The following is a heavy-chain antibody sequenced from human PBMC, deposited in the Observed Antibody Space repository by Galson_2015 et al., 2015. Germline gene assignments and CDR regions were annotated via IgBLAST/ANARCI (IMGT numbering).Heavy chain of an antibody. D-gene: IGHD3-10*01. CDR1: GGTFSSYA. Sequence: SVKVSCKASGGTFSSYAISWVRQAPGQGLEWMGGIIPIFGTANYAQKFQGRVTITADESTSTAYMELSSLRSEDTAVYYCARALLRGSGISDYYYYYYMDVWGKWTTVTVSS. CDR3: ARALLRGSGISDYYYYYYMDV. J-gene: IGHJ6*03. CDR2: IIPIFGTA. V-gene: IGHV1-69*13.